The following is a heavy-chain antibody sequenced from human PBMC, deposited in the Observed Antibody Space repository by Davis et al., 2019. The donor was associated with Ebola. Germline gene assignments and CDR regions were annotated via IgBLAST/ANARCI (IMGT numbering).Heavy chain of an antibody. V-gene: IGHV4-59*01. Sequence: MPSETLSLTCTVSGGSISSYYWSWIRQPPGKGLEWIGYIYYSGSTNYNPSLKSRVTISVDTSKNQFSLKLSSVTAADTAVYYCARDELRYYYGSGVYYYYGMDVWGQGTTVTVSS. CDR1: GGSISSYY. J-gene: IGHJ6*02. D-gene: IGHD3-10*01. CDR3: ARDELRYYYGSGVYYYYGMDV. CDR2: IYYSGST.